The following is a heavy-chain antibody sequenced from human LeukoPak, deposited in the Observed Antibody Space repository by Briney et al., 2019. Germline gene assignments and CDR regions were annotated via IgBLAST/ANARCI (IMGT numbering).Heavy chain of an antibody. CDR1: GGSFSGYY. D-gene: IGHD5-24*01. V-gene: IGHV4-34*01. CDR3: ARDPGSGRGLQLAPNFHEGDWYFDL. CDR2: INHSGST. Sequence: SETLSLTCAVYGGSFSGYYWSWIRQPPGKGLEWIGEINHSGSTNYNPSLKSRATISVDTSKNQFYLKLSSVTDADTAVYYCARDPGSGRGLQLAPNFHEGDWYFDLWGRGTLVTVSS. J-gene: IGHJ2*01.